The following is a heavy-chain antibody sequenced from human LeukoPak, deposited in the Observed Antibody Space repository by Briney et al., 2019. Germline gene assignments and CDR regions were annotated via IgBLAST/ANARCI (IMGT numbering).Heavy chain of an antibody. V-gene: IGHV3-23*01. CDR3: AKHVWTSVWFFDY. Sequence: GGSLRLSCTASGFTFSSYAMSWVRQAPGKGLEWVSFISGSGGRTYYADSVRGRFTISRDNSKNTLNLQMNSLKAEDTAVYYCAKHVWTSVWFFDYWGQGTLVTVSS. CDR2: ISGSGGRT. CDR1: GFTFSSYA. D-gene: IGHD6-19*01. J-gene: IGHJ4*02.